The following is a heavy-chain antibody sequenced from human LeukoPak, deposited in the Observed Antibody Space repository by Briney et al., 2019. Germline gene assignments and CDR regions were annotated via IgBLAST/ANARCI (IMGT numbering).Heavy chain of an antibody. D-gene: IGHD2-21*02. CDR1: DYSISSSYY. J-gene: IGHJ4*02. V-gene: IGHV4-38-2*02. Sequence: PSETLSLTCTVSDYSISSSYYWGWIRQPPGKGREWYGIIYHSGSTYYNPSLKSRVTISVDTSKNQFSLKLRSVMAADTAVYYCARAYCVGDCTVLHIYFDNWGQGTLVTVSS. CDR3: ARAYCVGDCTVLHIYFDN. CDR2: IYHSGST.